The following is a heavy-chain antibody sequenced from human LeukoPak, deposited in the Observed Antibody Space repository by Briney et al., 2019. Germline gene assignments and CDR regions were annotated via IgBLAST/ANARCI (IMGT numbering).Heavy chain of an antibody. D-gene: IGHD2-21*01. CDR3: ARDSTRGEENFQH. CDR2: IWYDGSNK. Sequence: GGSLRLSCAASGFTFSSYGMHWVRQAPGKGLEWVAVIWYDGSNKYYADSVKGRFTISRDNSKNTLYLQMNSLRAEDTAVYYCARDSTRGEENFQHWGQGTLVTVSS. V-gene: IGHV3-33*01. CDR1: GFTFSSYG. J-gene: IGHJ1*01.